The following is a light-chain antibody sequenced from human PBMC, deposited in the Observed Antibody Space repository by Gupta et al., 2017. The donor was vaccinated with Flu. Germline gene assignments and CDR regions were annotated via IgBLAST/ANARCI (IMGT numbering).Light chain of an antibody. J-gene: IGLJ2*01. CDR1: ALPKQY. CDR2: KDS. Sequence: SYELTQPPSVSVSPGQTARITCSGDALPKQYAYWYQQKPGQAPVLVIEKDSERPSGIPERFSCASSWTTVTFITSXVXAEDEAXYYCQSADSSGTYHVVFGGGTKLTVL. V-gene: IGLV3-25*02. CDR3: QSADSSGTYHVV.